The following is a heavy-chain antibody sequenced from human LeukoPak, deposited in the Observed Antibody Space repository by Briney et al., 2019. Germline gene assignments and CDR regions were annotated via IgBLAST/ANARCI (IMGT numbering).Heavy chain of an antibody. V-gene: IGHV6-1*01. CDR3: ASSPSPYSSGWYFDY. CDR2: TYQRSKWYN. Sequence: PSRTLSLNCAISGDSVSINSAAWNWIRQSPSRGLEWLGRTYQRSKWYNDYVVSVKSRITINPDISKNQFSLQLNSVTPEDTAVYYCASSPSPYSSGWYFDYWGQGTLVTVSS. J-gene: IGHJ4*02. D-gene: IGHD6-19*01. CDR1: GDSVSINSAA.